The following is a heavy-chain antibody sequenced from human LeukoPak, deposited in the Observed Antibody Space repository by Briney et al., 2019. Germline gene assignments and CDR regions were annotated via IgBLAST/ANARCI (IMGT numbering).Heavy chain of an antibody. D-gene: IGHD1/OR15-1a*01. CDR3: AREAVMPVAPVKIGTSDRPLYEYYGLDV. V-gene: IGHV3-53*01. Sequence: GGSLRLSCAASGFTITTNYMNWVRQAPGKGLEWVSVIYGDDETNYADSVKGRFTISRDNSKNTLYLQMNSLRADDTAVYYCAREAVMPVAPVKIGTSDRPLYEYYGLDVWGQGTTVTVS. CDR1: GFTITTNY. J-gene: IGHJ6*02. CDR2: IYGDDET.